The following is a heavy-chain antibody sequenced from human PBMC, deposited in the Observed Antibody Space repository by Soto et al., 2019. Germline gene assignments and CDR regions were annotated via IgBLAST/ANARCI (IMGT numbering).Heavy chain of an antibody. CDR2: ISDEGSNK. CDR3: ATSDSEGYYDSSGPMDY. CDR1: GSTSGRHG. Sequence: GGSLRLSCAVSGSTSGRHGAQWVRQVPGKGVEWVAVISDEGSNKYYGDSVRGRFPISKDNSKHTLYLQMNSLRAEDTAVYYCATSDSEGYYDSSGPMDYWGQGTLVTVS. D-gene: IGHD3-22*01. V-gene: IGHV3-30*03. J-gene: IGHJ4*02.